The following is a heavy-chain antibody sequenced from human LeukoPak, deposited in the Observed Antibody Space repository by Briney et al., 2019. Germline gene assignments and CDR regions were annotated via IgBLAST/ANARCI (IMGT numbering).Heavy chain of an antibody. V-gene: IGHV7-4-1*02. Sequence: ASVKVSSKASGYTFTSYGLNWVRQAPGQGLEWMGWINTNTGNPTYAQGFTGRFVFSLDTSVSTAYLQISSLKAEDTAVYYCARSVTPQYFQHWGQGTLVTVSS. CDR3: ARSVTPQYFQH. D-gene: IGHD4-17*01. J-gene: IGHJ1*01. CDR2: INTNTGNP. CDR1: GYTFTSYG.